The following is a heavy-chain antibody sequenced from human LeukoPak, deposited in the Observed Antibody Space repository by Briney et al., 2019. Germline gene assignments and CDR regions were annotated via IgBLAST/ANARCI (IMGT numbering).Heavy chain of an antibody. CDR2: ISSDELNK. CDR3: AKGGERYCSSTSCYFWFDP. Sequence: GGALRLSCAASGFRLTDFAIHWVRQVPGKGLEWVALISSDELNKFYTDSVKGRFTISRDISKNTVDLKMNSLRAEDTAVYSCAKGGERYCSSTSCYFWFDPWGQGTLVTVSS. J-gene: IGHJ5*02. CDR1: GFRLTDFA. V-gene: IGHV3-30*18. D-gene: IGHD2-2*01.